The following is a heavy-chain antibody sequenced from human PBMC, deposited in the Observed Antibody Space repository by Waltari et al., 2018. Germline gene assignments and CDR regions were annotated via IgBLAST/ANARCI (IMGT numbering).Heavy chain of an antibody. D-gene: IGHD2-15*01. Sequence: EVQLVESGGGLVQPGGSLRLSCAASGFTFSSYWMSWVRQAPGKGLEWVANIKEDGSEKNYVDPVKGRFTITRDNAKNSLYLQMNSLRAEDTAVYYCARGRAADYWGQGTLVTVSS. CDR3: ARGRAADY. V-gene: IGHV3-7*01. J-gene: IGHJ4*02. CDR1: GFTFSSYW. CDR2: IKEDGSEK.